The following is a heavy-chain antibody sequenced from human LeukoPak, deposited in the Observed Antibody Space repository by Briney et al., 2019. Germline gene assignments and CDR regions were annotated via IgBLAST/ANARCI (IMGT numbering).Heavy chain of an antibody. CDR1: GYSFTNYW. CDR3: ARRMTRGVITSPFDS. CDR2: IYPGDSDT. Sequence: GESLKISRKGSGYSFTNYWIGWVRQMPGKGLGLMGLIYPGDSDTTYSPSFQGQVTISADKSISTAYLQWSSLKASDTAMYYCARRMTRGVITSPFDSWGQGTLVSVSS. D-gene: IGHD3-10*01. J-gene: IGHJ4*02. V-gene: IGHV5-51*01.